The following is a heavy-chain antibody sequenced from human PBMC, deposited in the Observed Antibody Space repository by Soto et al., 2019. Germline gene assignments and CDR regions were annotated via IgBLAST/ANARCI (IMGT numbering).Heavy chain of an antibody. J-gene: IGHJ4*01. CDR1: GFTLTTYG. CDR2: ISYDGSTK. Sequence: VVSLRLSCKASGFTLTTYGMHWVRQAPGKGLEWVALISYDGSTKYYADSVKGRFNVSRDVSRNTLFLQLNSLRIEDTAVYYCAKVRSGWYGGPFDYWGHGTVVTVSS. V-gene: IGHV3-30*18. D-gene: IGHD6-19*01. CDR3: AKVRSGWYGGPFDY.